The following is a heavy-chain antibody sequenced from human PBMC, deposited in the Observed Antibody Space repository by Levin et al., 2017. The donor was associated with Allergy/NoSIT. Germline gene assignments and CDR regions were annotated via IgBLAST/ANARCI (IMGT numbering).Heavy chain of an antibody. J-gene: IGHJ4*02. CDR2: IFGNSDNI. V-gene: IGHV3-23*01. CDR1: GFTFSVYA. CDR3: AKVPWGAVY. D-gene: IGHD1-26*01. Sequence: GGSRRLSCAASGFTFSVYAMGWVRQAPGKGLEWVSTIFGNSDNIYYADSVKGRFTISRDNSRNTLFLQMNSLRAEDTAVYYCAKVPWGAVYWGQGTLVTVPS.